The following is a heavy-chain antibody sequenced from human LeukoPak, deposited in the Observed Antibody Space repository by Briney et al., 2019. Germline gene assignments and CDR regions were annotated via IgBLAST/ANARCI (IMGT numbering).Heavy chain of an antibody. J-gene: IGHJ4*02. Sequence: GGSLRLSCAASGFTFSSYAMSWGRQAPGKGLEWVSVISGGGGSTYYADSVKGRFTISRDNSRNTLYLQMNSLRAEDTAVYYCASEGRGYCSGSTCYYFDYWGQGTLVTVSS. CDR1: GFTFSSYA. D-gene: IGHD2-15*01. V-gene: IGHV3-23*01. CDR3: ASEGRGYCSGSTCYYFDY. CDR2: ISGGGGST.